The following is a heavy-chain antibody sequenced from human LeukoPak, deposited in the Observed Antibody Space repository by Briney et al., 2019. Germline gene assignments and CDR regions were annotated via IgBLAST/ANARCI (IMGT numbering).Heavy chain of an antibody. CDR3: ARDTVSGQQLVHAFDI. Sequence: PSETLSLTCTVSGGSISSSSYYWGWIRQPPGKGLEWIGSIYYSGSTYYNPSLKSRVTISVDTSKNQFSLKLSSVTAADTAVYYCARDTVSGQQLVHAFDIWGQGTMVTVSS. CDR2: IYYSGST. D-gene: IGHD6-13*01. CDR1: GGSISSSSYY. J-gene: IGHJ3*02. V-gene: IGHV4-39*07.